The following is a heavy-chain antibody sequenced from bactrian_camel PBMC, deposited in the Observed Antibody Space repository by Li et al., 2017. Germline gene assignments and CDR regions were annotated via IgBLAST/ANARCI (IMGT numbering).Heavy chain of an antibody. V-gene: IGHV3S40*01. J-gene: IGHJ4*01. CDR2: MNSGGGST. CDR3: AKDYSDYSD. CDR1: GFAFSNYD. D-gene: IGHD4*01. Sequence: VQLVESGGGLVQPGGSLRLSCLASGFAFSNYDMSWVLQAPGKGLEWVSVMNSGGGSTHYTESVKGRFTISRDNAKNTLYLQLNSLKTEDTAMYYCAKDYSDYSDWGQGTQVTVS.